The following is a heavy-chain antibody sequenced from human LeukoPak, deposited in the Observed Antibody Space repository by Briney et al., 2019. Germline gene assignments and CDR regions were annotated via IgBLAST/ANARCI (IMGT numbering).Heavy chain of an antibody. CDR3: AKYHYGSGTSLGY. Sequence: GGSLRLSCAASGFTFSSYAMSWVRQAPGKGLQWVSAISGSGGSPYYADSVKGRFTISRDNAKNSLSLHMNSLRAEDTAVYYCAKYHYGSGTSLGYWGQGTLVTVSS. CDR2: ISGSGGSP. CDR1: GFTFSSYA. V-gene: IGHV3-23*01. J-gene: IGHJ4*02. D-gene: IGHD3-10*01.